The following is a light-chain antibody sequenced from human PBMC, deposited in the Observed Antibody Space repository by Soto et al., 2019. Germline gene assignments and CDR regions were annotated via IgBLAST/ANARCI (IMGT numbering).Light chain of an antibody. J-gene: IGLJ2*01. Sequence: QAVVTQPPSVSGAPGQRVTISCTGSSSNIGAGYDVHWYQQLPGTAPKLLIYANSDRPSGVPDRFSGSKSGTSASLAITGLQAEDEADYYCQSYDSSLSGSLFGGGTKLTVL. CDR1: SSNIGAGYD. V-gene: IGLV1-40*01. CDR2: ANS. CDR3: QSYDSSLSGSL.